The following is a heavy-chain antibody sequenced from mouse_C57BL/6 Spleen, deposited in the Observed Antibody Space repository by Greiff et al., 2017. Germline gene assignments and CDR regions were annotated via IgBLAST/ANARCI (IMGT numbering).Heavy chain of an antibody. J-gene: IGHJ2*01. V-gene: IGHV5-16*01. Sequence: DVHLVESEGGLVQPGSSMKLSCTASGFTFSDYYMAWVRQVPEKGLEWVANINYDGSSTYYLDTLKSRFIISRDNAKNILYLQMSSLKSEDTATYYCARSYYGSSTFDYWGQGTTLTVSS. CDR2: INYDGSST. CDR1: GFTFSDYY. CDR3: ARSYYGSSTFDY. D-gene: IGHD1-1*01.